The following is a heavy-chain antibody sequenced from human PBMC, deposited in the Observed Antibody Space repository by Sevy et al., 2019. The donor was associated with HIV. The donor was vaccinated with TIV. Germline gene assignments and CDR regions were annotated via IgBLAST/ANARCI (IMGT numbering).Heavy chain of an antibody. Sequence: GESLKISCTASGFTFSNYAMSWVRQSPGKGLEWVSGIIGTGLSTYYADSVKGRFTISRDNSQNKIYLQMNSLSPEDTAIYYCAKIDCVNAVCYYEDYWGQGTLVTVSS. CDR1: GFTFSNYA. CDR3: AKIDCVNAVCYYEDY. J-gene: IGHJ4*02. CDR2: IIGTGLST. D-gene: IGHD2-8*01. V-gene: IGHV3-23*01.